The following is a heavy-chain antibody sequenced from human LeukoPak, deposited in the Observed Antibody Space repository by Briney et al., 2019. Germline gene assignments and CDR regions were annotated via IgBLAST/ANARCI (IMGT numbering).Heavy chain of an antibody. D-gene: IGHD3-9*01. Sequence: SVKVSCKASGFTFTSSAMQWVRQARGQRLEWIGWIVVGSGNTNYAQKFQERVTITRDMSTSTAYMELSSLRSEDTAVYYCAADLNYDILTGYYKGAFDTWGQGTMVTVSS. V-gene: IGHV1-58*02. CDR2: IVVGSGNT. CDR1: GFTFTSSA. CDR3: AADLNYDILTGYYKGAFDT. J-gene: IGHJ3*02.